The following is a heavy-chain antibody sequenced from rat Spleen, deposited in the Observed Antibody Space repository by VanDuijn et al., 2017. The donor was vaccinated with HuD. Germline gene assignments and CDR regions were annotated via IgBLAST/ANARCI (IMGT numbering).Heavy chain of an antibody. CDR2: ISYDGSST. J-gene: IGHJ3*01. CDR3: ARPSYGFPFAY. D-gene: IGHD1-3*01. V-gene: IGHV5-29*01. Sequence: EVQLVESDGGLVQPGRSLKLSCAASGFTFSDYYMAWVRQAPTKGLEWVATISYDGSSTYYRDSAKGRFTVSRDDAKSTLYLQMDSLRSEDTATYYCARPSYGFPFAYWGQGTLVTVSS. CDR1: GFTFSDYY.